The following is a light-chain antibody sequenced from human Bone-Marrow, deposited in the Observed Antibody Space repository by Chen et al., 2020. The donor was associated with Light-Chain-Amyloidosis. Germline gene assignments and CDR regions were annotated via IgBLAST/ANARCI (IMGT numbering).Light chain of an antibody. CDR2: DVS. CDR1: RSDIGGYQY. J-gene: IGLJ1*01. V-gene: IGLV2-14*03. Sequence: QSALTPPASVSGSPGQSITISCTGTRSDIGGYQYVSWYQQHPGEAPKLMIYDVSRRPSGVSNRFSGSKSGNTASLTISGLQAEDEADYYCSSYTPRTTLYVFGTGTKVTVL. CDR3: SSYTPRTTLYV.